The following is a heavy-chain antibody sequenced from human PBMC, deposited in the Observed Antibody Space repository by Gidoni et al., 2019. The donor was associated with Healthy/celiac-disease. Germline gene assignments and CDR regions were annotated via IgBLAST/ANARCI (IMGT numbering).Heavy chain of an antibody. D-gene: IGHD6-19*01. Sequence: EVQLLESGGGLGQPGGSLRLSCAARGFTYSSYAMSWVRQAPGKGLEWVSGISGSGDNTYYVDSVNGRFTISRDNSKNTLYLQMNSLRAEDTAVYYCAKHISGWYRYYFDYWVQGILVTVSS. CDR2: ISGSGDNT. CDR3: AKHISGWYRYYFDY. J-gene: IGHJ4*02. CDR1: GFTYSSYA. V-gene: IGHV3-23*01.